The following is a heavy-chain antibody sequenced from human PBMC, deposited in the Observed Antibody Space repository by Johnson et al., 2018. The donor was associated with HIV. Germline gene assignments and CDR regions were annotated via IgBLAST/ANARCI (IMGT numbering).Heavy chain of an antibody. J-gene: IGHJ3*02. CDR1: GFTVSSNY. V-gene: IGHV3-66*01. Sequence: VQLVESGGGVVQPGRSLRLSCAASGFTVSSNYMSWVRQAPGKGLEWVSVIYSGGSTYYADSVKGRFTISRDNANNSLYLQMNSLRAEDTAVYYCAGLRAARPRSFDIWGQGTMVTVSS. CDR2: IYSGGST. D-gene: IGHD6-6*01. CDR3: AGLRAARPRSFDI.